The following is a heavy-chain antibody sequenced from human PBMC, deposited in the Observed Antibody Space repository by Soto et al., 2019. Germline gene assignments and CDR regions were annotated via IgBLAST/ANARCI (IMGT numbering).Heavy chain of an antibody. CDR2: INPGDGDT. D-gene: IGHD5-18*01. J-gene: IGHJ6*02. CDR3: ARITGDSPMVMGDFNYDMDV. V-gene: IGHV1-46*01. CDR1: GYTFANYY. Sequence: QVQLVQSGTEVKKPGASVKVSCKASGYTFANYYIHWVRQAPGQGHEWMGIINPGDGDTRSAQKCQGRVTMTSDTSTRTAYRQVSSLRSDDTAVYYCARITGDSPMVMGDFNYDMDVWGQGTTVTVSS.